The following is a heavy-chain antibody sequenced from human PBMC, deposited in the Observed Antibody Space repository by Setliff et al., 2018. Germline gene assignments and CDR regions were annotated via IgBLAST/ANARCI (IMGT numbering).Heavy chain of an antibody. CDR2: INTDNGNT. J-gene: IGHJ5*02. CDR1: GHTFTKNA. CDR3: ARGSRPLWGA. Sequence: ASVKVSCKASGHTFTKNAIHWLRQAPGQRPEWMGWINTDNGNTRYSQNFQDRVTITRDTSATTAFVELSSLRSDDTAVYFCARGSRPLWGAWGQGTLVTVSS. D-gene: IGHD5-18*01. V-gene: IGHV1-3*04.